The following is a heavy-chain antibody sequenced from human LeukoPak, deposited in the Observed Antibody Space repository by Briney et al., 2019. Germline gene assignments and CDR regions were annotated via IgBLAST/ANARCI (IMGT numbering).Heavy chain of an antibody. CDR1: GFTFSSYG. CDR3: AKEGDIVVVPAAQGYYFDY. V-gene: IGHV3-33*06. CDR2: IWYDGSNK. D-gene: IGHD2-2*01. J-gene: IGHJ4*02. Sequence: GGSLRLSCAASGFTFSSYGMHWVRQAPGKGLEWVAVIWYDGSNKYYADSVKGRFTISRDNSKSTLYLQMNSLRAEDTAVYCCAKEGDIVVVPAAQGYYFDYWGQGTLVTVSS.